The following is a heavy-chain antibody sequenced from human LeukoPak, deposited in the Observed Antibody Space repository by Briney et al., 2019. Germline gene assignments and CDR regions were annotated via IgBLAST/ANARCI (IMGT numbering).Heavy chain of an antibody. CDR1: GGTFSSYA. J-gene: IGHJ6*02. D-gene: IGHD3-10*01. Sequence: ASVKVSCKASGGTFSSYAISWVRQAPGQGLEWMGWINPNSGGTNYAQKFQGRVTMTRDTSISTAYMELSRLRSDDTAVYYCARDPSYYYGSGSYPYGMDVWGQGTTVTVSS. CDR2: INPNSGGT. V-gene: IGHV1-2*02. CDR3: ARDPSYYYGSGSYPYGMDV.